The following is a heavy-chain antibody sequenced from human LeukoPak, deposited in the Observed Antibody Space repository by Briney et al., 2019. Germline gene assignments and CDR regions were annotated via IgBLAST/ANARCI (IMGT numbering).Heavy chain of an antibody. D-gene: IGHD6-13*01. CDR1: GGSISSYY. CDR3: ARERYSSSWIIDY. CDR2: IYYSGST. J-gene: IGHJ4*02. Sequence: SETLSLTCTVSGGSISSYYWSWIRQPPGKGLEWIGYIYYSGSTNYNPSLKSRVTISVDTSKNQFSLKLSSVTAADTAVYYCARERYSSSWIIDYWGQGTLVTVSS. V-gene: IGHV4-59*01.